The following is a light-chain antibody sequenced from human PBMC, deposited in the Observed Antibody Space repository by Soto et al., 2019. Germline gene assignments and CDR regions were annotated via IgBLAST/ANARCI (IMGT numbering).Light chain of an antibody. J-gene: IGKJ2*01. CDR3: QQYGSSPFT. V-gene: IGKV3-20*01. Sequence: EIVLTQSPVTLSLSPGESATVSCRASQRITSNFLAWLQQKAGLASRLLIYGASTRASAVPDRFSGGGSGTAFVLTISRLEPEDFAVYYCQQYGSSPFTFGQVTKLQIK. CDR2: GAS. CDR1: QRITSNF.